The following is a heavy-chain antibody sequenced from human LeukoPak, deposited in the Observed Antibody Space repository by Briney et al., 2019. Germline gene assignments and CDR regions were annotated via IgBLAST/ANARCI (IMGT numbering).Heavy chain of an antibody. CDR2: IYYSGST. CDR3: ARDLRGYSGYDTGSKASRGGMDV. CDR1: GGSISSYY. D-gene: IGHD5-12*01. J-gene: IGHJ6*02. Sequence: SETLSLTCTVSGGSISSYYWSWIRQPPGKGLERIGYIYYSGSTNYNPSLKSRVTISVDTSKNQFSLKLSSVTAADTAVYYCARDLRGYSGYDTGSKASRGGMDVWGQGTTVTVSS. V-gene: IGHV4-59*01.